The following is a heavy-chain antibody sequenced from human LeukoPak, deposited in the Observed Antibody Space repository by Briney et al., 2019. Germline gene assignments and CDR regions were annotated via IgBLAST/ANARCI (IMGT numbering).Heavy chain of an antibody. CDR2: IYYRGNSGNT. CDR1: GGSMSSSNYY. V-gene: IGHV4-39*01. CDR3: ASARGYGYPNG. J-gene: IGHJ4*02. D-gene: IGHD5-18*01. Sequence: PSETLSLTCTVSGGSMSSSNYYWGWIRQPPGKGLEWIGIIYYRGNSGNTYYNPSLKSRVTISVDTSKNQFSLKMSSVTAADTAVYYCASARGYGYPNGWGQGTLVTVSS.